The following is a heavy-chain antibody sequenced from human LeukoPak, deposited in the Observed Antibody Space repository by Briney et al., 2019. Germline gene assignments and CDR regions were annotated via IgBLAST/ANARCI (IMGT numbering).Heavy chain of an antibody. V-gene: IGHV1-18*01. CDR1: GYTFTSYG. Sequence: ASVKVSCKASGYTFTSYGISWVRQAPGQGLEWMGWITAYNGNTNYAQKLQGRVTMTTGTSTSTAYMELRSLRSDDTAVYYCARGNYDFWSGYYDYWGQGTLVTVSS. CDR2: ITAYNGNT. J-gene: IGHJ4*02. CDR3: ARGNYDFWSGYYDY. D-gene: IGHD3-3*01.